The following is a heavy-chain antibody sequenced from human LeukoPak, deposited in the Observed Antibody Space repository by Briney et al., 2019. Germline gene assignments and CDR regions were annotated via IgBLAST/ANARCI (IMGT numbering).Heavy chain of an antibody. D-gene: IGHD3-22*01. CDR1: GGSISSYY. CDR2: IYTSGST. V-gene: IGHV4-4*07. J-gene: IGHJ3*02. CDR3: ARDRYYYDSSGYYDAFDI. Sequence: SQTLSLTCTVSGGSISSYYWSWIRQPAGKGLEWIGRIYTSGSTNYNPSLKSRVTMSVDTSKNQFSLKLSSVTAADTAVYYCARDRYYYDSSGYYDAFDIWGQGTMVTVSS.